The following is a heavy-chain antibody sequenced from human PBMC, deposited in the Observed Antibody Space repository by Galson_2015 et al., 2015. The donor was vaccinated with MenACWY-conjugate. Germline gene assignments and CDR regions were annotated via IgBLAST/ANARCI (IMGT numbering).Heavy chain of an antibody. CDR3: ARNFYASNGYYNY. J-gene: IGHJ4*01. Sequence: SVKVSCKASEDTFTNYAIHWVRQAPGQGLEWMGWIVAGNGNSKFSEGFRGRLTITRDTSARTVYLELSSLRSEDTAVYYCARNFYASNGYYNYWG. CDR1: EDTFTNYA. V-gene: IGHV1-3*01. D-gene: IGHD3-22*01. CDR2: IVAGNGNS.